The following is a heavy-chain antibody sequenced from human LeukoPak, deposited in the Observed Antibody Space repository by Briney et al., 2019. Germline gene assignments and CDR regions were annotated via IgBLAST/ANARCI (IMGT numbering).Heavy chain of an antibody. J-gene: IGHJ6*03. D-gene: IGHD3-22*01. Sequence: KPSETLSLTCTVSGYSISSGYYWGWIRQPPGQGLEWIGSIYHSGSTYYNPSLKSRVTISVDTSKNQFSLKLSSVTAADTAVYYCARLTGDSSGYYSGYYYYYMDVWGKGTTVTVSS. CDR3: ARLTGDSSGYYSGYYYYYMDV. CDR2: IYHSGST. V-gene: IGHV4-38-2*02. CDR1: GYSISSGYY.